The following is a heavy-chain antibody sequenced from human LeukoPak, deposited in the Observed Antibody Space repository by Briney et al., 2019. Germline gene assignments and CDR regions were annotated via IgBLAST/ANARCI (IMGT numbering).Heavy chain of an antibody. CDR3: ARDINLVKVVLDAFDL. CDR2: ISGSGGST. V-gene: IGHV3-23*01. Sequence: PGGSLSLSCAASGFTFSSYAMSWVRQAPGKGLGWVSAISGSGGSTYYADSVKGRFTISRDNSKNTLYLQMNSLRAEDTAVYYCARDINLVKVVLDAFDLWGQGTMVIVSS. CDR1: GFTFSSYA. J-gene: IGHJ3*01. D-gene: IGHD2/OR15-2a*01.